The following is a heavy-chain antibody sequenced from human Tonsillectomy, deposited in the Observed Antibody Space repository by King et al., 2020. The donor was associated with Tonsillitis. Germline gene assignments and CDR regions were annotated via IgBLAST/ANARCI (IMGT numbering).Heavy chain of an antibody. D-gene: IGHD3-10*01. J-gene: IGHJ4*02. V-gene: IGHV3-30*18. CDR3: AKDRYGSGSYLYY. CDR1: GFTFSSYG. CDR2: ISYDGSNT. Sequence: VQLVESGGGVVQPGRSLRLSCAASGFTFSSYGMHWVRQAPGKGLEWVAVISYDGSNTYDADSVKGRFTISRDNSKNTLYLQMNSLRAEDTAVYYCAKDRYGSGSYLYYCGQGTLVTVSS.